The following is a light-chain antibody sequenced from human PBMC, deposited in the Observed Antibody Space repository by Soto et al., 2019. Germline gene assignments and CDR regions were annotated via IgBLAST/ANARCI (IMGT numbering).Light chain of an antibody. J-gene: IGKJ5*01. V-gene: IGKV3-20*01. CDR1: QSVSSSY. CDR3: KQYGSLPIT. CDR2: GAS. Sequence: EIVLTQSPGTLSLSPGERATLSCRASQSVSSSYLAWYQQKPGQAPRLLIYGASSRATGIPDRFSGSGSGTDFTLTISSLEPEDVATYFCKQYGSLPITFGQGTRLEIK.